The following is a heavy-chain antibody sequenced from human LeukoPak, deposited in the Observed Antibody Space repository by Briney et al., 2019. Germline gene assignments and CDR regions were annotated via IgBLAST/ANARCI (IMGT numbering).Heavy chain of an antibody. Sequence: ASVKVSCKAPGYTFTSYGISWVRQAPGQGLEWMGWISAYNGNTNYAQKLQGRVTMTTDTSTSTAYMELRSLRSDDTAVYYCARVIRITIFGVVLEYYYYYMDVWGKGTTVTVSS. D-gene: IGHD3-3*01. V-gene: IGHV1-18*01. J-gene: IGHJ6*03. CDR3: ARVIRITIFGVVLEYYYYYMDV. CDR1: GYTFTSYG. CDR2: ISAYNGNT.